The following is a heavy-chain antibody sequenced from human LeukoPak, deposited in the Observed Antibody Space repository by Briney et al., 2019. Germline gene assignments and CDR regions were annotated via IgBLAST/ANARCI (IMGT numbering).Heavy chain of an antibody. D-gene: IGHD3-16*02. J-gene: IGHJ5*02. Sequence: PSETLSLTCTVSGGSISSYYWSWIRQPPGKGLEWIGYIYYGGSTNYNPSLKSRVTISVDTSKNQFSLKLSPVTAADTAVYYCARGGAALGVIYWFDPWGQGTLVTVSS. CDR2: IYYGGST. CDR3: ARGGAALGVIYWFDP. CDR1: GGSISSYY. V-gene: IGHV4-59*01.